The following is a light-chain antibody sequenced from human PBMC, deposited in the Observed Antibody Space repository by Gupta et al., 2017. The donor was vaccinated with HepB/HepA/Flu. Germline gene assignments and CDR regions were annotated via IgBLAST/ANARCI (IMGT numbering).Light chain of an antibody. V-gene: IGLV1-40*01. CDR3: QSYDSSLSGPL. CDR2: GNS. CDR1: SSNIGAGYD. J-gene: IGLJ1*01. Sequence: QSVLTQPPPVSGAPGQRVTISCTGLSSNIGAGYDIHWYQQLPGTAPKLLIYGNSNRPSGVPDRFSGSKSGTSASLAITGLQAEDEADYYCQSYDSSLSGPLFGTGTKVTVL.